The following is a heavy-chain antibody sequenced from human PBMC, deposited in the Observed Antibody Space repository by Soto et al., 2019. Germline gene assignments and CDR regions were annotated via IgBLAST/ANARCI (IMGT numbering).Heavy chain of an antibody. CDR3: ALVVPAATSYYYYGMDV. V-gene: IGHV1-3*01. CDR1: GYTFTSYA. J-gene: IGHJ6*02. Sequence: ASVKVSCKASGYTFTSYAMHWVHQAPGQRLEWMGWINAGNGNTKYSQKFQGRVTITRDTSASTAYMELSSLRSEDTAVYYCALVVPAATSYYYYGMDVWGQGTTVTVSS. D-gene: IGHD2-2*01. CDR2: INAGNGNT.